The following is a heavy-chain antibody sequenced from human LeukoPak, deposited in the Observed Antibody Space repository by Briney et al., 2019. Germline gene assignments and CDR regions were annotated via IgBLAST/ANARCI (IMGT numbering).Heavy chain of an antibody. CDR3: ARDKGGMVPFDY. D-gene: IGHD3-10*01. CDR1: GFTFGTFW. V-gene: IGHV3-7*01. J-gene: IGHJ4*02. CDR2: IKQGGSEK. Sequence: PGGSLRLSCEASGFTFGTFWMSWVRQAPGKGLEWVANIKQGGSEKNYVDSVKGRLTIARDDAKNSLYLQMNSLRAEDTAVYFCARDKGGMVPFDYWGQGTLVTVSS.